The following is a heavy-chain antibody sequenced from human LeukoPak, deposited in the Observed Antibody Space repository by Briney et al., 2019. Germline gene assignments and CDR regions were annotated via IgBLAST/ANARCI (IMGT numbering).Heavy chain of an antibody. J-gene: IGHJ6*02. D-gene: IGHD5-12*01. CDR2: IYPGDSDT. Sequence: GESLKISCKGSGYSFISYWIGWVRQMRGKGLEWMGIIYPGDSDTRYSPSFQGQVTISADKSISTAFLQWSSLKASDTDMYYCARLPSIVTTKRGMDVWGQGTTVTVSS. V-gene: IGHV5-51*01. CDR3: ARLPSIVTTKRGMDV. CDR1: GYSFISYW.